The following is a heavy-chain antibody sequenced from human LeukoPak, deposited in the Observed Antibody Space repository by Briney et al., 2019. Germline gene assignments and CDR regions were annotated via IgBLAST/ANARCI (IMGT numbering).Heavy chain of an antibody. J-gene: IGHJ5*02. Sequence: AASVKVSCKASGYTFTGYYMHWVRQAPGQGLEWMGWINPNSGGTNYAQKFQGRVTMTRDTSISTAYMELSRLRSDDTAVYYCARGLVHIVVVIGGVFDPWGQGTLVTVSS. V-gene: IGHV1-2*02. CDR2: INPNSGGT. CDR1: GYTFTGYY. D-gene: IGHD2-21*01. CDR3: ARGLVHIVVVIGGVFDP.